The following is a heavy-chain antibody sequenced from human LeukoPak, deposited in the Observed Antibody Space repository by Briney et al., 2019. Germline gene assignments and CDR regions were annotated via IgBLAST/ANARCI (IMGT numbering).Heavy chain of an antibody. Sequence: ASVRVSCKASGYSFSTTYINWVRQAPGQGLEWMGRISAYNGGTAYVQKFQGRVTMTTDSSTTTAYMDLASLRSDDTAVYYCARGGTYYPCIDYWGQGTLVTVSS. CDR1: GYSFSTTY. J-gene: IGHJ4*01. D-gene: IGHD1-26*01. CDR2: ISAYNGGT. CDR3: ARGGTYYPCIDY. V-gene: IGHV1-18*01.